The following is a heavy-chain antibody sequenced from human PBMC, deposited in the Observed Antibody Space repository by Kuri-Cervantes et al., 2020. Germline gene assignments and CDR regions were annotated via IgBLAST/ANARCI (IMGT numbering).Heavy chain of an antibody. Sequence: GGSLRLSCAASGFTFSSYSMNWVRQAPGKGLEWASVLFADGSTYYADSVKGRFTISRDNSKNTLYLQMNSLRAEDTALYYCAKGFPYYYDSSGLAGDAFDIWGQGTMVTVSS. CDR3: AKGFPYYYDSSGLAGDAFDI. CDR1: GFTFSSYS. CDR2: LFADGST. V-gene: IGHV3-53*05. J-gene: IGHJ3*02. D-gene: IGHD3-22*01.